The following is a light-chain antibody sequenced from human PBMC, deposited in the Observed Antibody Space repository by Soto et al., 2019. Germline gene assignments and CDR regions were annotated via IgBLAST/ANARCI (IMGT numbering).Light chain of an antibody. CDR3: QRYNSYPWN. Sequence: DIQMTQSPSTLSASVGHTVTITCRASQDINTFLAWYQQNPGKAPKLLIYDASGLESGVPSRFSGSGSGTEFTLTISSLQPDDFATYYCQRYNSYPWNFGQGTKVDIK. CDR2: DAS. CDR1: QDINTF. V-gene: IGKV1-5*01. J-gene: IGKJ1*01.